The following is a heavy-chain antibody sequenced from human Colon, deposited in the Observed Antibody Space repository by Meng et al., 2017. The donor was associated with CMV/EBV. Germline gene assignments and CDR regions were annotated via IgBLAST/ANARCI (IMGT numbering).Heavy chain of an antibody. Sequence: VLVVGLGGRLMPPVGSLRFSCVGSGFSSEDFWVDWVRQAPGKGPLWVSRIHSGGTSISYADSVKGRFTISGDNAKNTVYLQMNSLRDEDTAVYYCLKLPPGYWGQGTLVTVSS. CDR3: LKLPPGY. V-gene: IGHV3-74*01. D-gene: IGHD1-1*01. J-gene: IGHJ4*02. CDR2: IHSGGTSI. CDR1: GFSSEDFW.